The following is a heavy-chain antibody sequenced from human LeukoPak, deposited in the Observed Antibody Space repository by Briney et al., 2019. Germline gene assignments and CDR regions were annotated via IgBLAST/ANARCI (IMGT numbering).Heavy chain of an antibody. CDR3: ASNLGLEEEDY. CDR2: IIPIFGTA. J-gene: IGHJ4*02. D-gene: IGHD7-27*01. V-gene: IGHV1-69*13. Sequence: ASVKVSCKASVGTFISYAISWVRQAPGQGLEWMGGIIPIFGTANCAQKFQGRVTITADESTSTAYMELSRLRSEDTAVYYCASNLGLEEEDYWGQGTLVTVSS. CDR1: VGTFISYA.